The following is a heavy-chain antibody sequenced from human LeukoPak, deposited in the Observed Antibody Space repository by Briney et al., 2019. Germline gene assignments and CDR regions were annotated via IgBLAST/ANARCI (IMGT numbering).Heavy chain of an antibody. Sequence: GGSLRLSCAASGFTFSSYAMSWVRQAPGKGLEWVSAISGSGGSTYYADSVKGRFTISRDNSKNTLYLQMNSLRAEDTAVYYCAKVKELVGRSPKYYFDYWGQGTLVTVSS. CDR1: GFTFSSYA. D-gene: IGHD6-6*01. V-gene: IGHV3-23*01. J-gene: IGHJ4*02. CDR2: ISGSGGST. CDR3: AKVKELVGRSPKYYFDY.